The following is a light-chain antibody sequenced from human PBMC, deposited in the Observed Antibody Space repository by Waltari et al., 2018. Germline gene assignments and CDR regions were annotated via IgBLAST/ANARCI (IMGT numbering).Light chain of an antibody. CDR1: QRVSSN. CDR3: QQYNNWPPGA. CDR2: GAS. Sequence: CRASQRVSSNLAWYQQKPGQAPRLLIHGASTRATGIPARFSGSGSGTEFTLTISSLQSEDFAVDYCQQYNNWPPGAFGQGTKVEIK. J-gene: IGKJ1*01. V-gene: IGKV3-15*01.